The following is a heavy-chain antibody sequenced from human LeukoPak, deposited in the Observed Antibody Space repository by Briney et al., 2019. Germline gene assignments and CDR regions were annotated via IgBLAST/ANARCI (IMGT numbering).Heavy chain of an antibody. V-gene: IGHV4-4*07. CDR2: IYTSGST. D-gene: IGHD6-6*01. CDR1: GGSISSYY. Sequence: SETLSLTCTVSGGSISSYYWSWIRQPAGKGLEWIGRIYTSGSTNYNPSLKSRVTMSVDTSKNQFSLKLSSVTAADTAVYYCARRGSSSSSWVHWFDPWGQGTLVTVSS. J-gene: IGHJ5*02. CDR3: ARRGSSSSSWVHWFDP.